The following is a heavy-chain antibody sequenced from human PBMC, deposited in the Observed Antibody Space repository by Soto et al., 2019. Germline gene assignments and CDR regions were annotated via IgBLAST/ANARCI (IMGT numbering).Heavy chain of an antibody. CDR3: ASEEYDMDV. V-gene: IGHV3-48*01. CDR2: ITRTSMTI. J-gene: IGHJ6*03. CDR1: GYTFSNYN. Sequence: EVQLVESGGVLAQPGGSLRLSCAASGYTFSNYNMNWVRQAPGKGLEWISYITRTSMTIYYADSVKARFTISRDNAKNSLYLQMNSLRADDTAVYYCASEEYDMDVWGNGTTVTISS.